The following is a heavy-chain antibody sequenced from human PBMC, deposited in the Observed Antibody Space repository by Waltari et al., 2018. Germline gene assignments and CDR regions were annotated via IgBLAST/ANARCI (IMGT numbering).Heavy chain of an antibody. Sequence: QVQLQESGPGLVKPSETLSLTCDVSGYAINSGFYWGWIRQTPGKGLEWIATSYHEGTTFSTPSLTSRFTTSMDMSKTQFSLKLKSVTAADTAVYYCTRQVLGYCTSAACRRLESWGQGTLVTVSS. CDR2: SYHEGTT. D-gene: IGHD2-2*03. CDR1: GYAINSGFY. CDR3: TRQVLGYCTSAACRRLES. J-gene: IGHJ4*02. V-gene: IGHV4-38-2*01.